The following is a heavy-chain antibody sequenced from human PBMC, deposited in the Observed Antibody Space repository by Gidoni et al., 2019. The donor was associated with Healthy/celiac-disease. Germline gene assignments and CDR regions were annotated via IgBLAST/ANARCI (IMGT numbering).Heavy chain of an antibody. Sequence: QVQLQQWGAGLLKPSETLSLTCAVYGWSFSAYYWSWIRQPPGKGLEWIGEINHSGSTNYNPSLKSRITISVDTSKNQFSLKLNSVTAADTAVYYCARGSGWYIDYYYAMDVWGQGTTVTVSS. D-gene: IGHD6-19*01. CDR3: ARGSGWYIDYYYAMDV. J-gene: IGHJ6*02. V-gene: IGHV4-34*01. CDR1: GWSFSAYY. CDR2: INHSGST.